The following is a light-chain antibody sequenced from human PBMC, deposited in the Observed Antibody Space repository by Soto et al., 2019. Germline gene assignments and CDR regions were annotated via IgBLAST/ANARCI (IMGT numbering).Light chain of an antibody. J-gene: IGLJ1*01. CDR2: EVS. Sequence: QPVLTQPPSASGSPGQSVTISCTGTSSDVRFYKYVSWYQHHPGKAPRLMIYEVSKRHSGVPDRFSGSKSGNTASLTVSGLQAEDEADYYCSSYAGSTFYVFGTGTKVTVL. V-gene: IGLV2-8*01. CDR1: SSDVRFYKY. CDR3: SSYAGSTFYV.